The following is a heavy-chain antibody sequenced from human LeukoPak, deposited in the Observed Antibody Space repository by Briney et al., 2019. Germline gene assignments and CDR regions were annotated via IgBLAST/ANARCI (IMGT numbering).Heavy chain of an antibody. CDR1: GFTFSTYE. J-gene: IGHJ4*02. D-gene: IGHD4-17*01. CDR2: ISTSGSSI. V-gene: IGHV3-48*03. CDR3: ARERDPWGYGDSKFDY. Sequence: GGSLRLSCAASGFTFSTYEINWVRQAPGKGLEWLSHISTSGSSIHYADSVKGRFTISRDNAKNSLYLQMNSLRAEDTAVYYCARERDPWGYGDSKFDYWGQGTLVTVSS.